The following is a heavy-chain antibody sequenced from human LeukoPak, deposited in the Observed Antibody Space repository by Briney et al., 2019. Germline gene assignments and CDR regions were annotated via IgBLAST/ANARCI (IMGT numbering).Heavy chain of an antibody. D-gene: IGHD3-22*01. V-gene: IGHV1-18*01. CDR2: ISAYNGNR. CDR3: ARVLIPTSPETQVITFLTTGFDY. CDR1: GYTFTNYA. J-gene: IGHJ4*02. Sequence: GASVKVSCKASGYTFTNYAISWVRQAPGQGLAWMGWISAYNGNRNYAQKYQGRVTMTTDTSTTTAYMELRSLRSDDTAVYYCARVLIPTSPETQVITFLTTGFDYWGQGTLVTVSS.